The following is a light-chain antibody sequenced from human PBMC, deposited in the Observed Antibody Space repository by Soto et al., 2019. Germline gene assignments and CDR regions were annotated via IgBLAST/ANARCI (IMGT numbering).Light chain of an antibody. CDR1: SSDVGSYNL. CDR3: CSYASRELGV. Sequence: QSALTQPASVSGSPGQSITISCTGTSSDVGSYNLVSWYQQHPGKAPKLMIYEVSQRPSGVSERFSGSKSGNTASLTISGLQAEDEADYFCCSYASRELGVFGGGPKLTVL. CDR2: EVS. V-gene: IGLV2-23*02. J-gene: IGLJ2*01.